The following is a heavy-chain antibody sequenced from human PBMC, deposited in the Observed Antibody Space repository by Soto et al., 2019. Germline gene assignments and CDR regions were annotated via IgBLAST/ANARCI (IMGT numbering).Heavy chain of an antibody. D-gene: IGHD6-13*01. J-gene: IGHJ4*02. CDR2: IYYSGST. Sequence: SETLSLTCTVSGGSVSSGSYYWSWIRQPPGKGLEWIGYIYYSGSTSYNPSLKSRVTISVDTSKNQFSLKLSSVTAADTAVYYCARYSPGYFYYWGQGTLVTVYS. V-gene: IGHV4-61*01. CDR1: GGSVSSGSYY. CDR3: ARYSPGYFYY.